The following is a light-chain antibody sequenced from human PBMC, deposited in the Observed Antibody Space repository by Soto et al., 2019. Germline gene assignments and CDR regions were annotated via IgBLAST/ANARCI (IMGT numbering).Light chain of an antibody. Sequence: QAVVTQEPSLTASPGGTVTLTGGSSNRAVTNGHYPYWVQQKPGQAPRTLIYDTTNRHSWTPARFSGSLLGGKAALTLSGAQPEDEAEYYCLLSYNGPYVFGTGTKVTVL. CDR3: LLSYNGPYV. J-gene: IGLJ1*01. V-gene: IGLV7-46*01. CDR2: DTT. CDR1: NRAVTNGHY.